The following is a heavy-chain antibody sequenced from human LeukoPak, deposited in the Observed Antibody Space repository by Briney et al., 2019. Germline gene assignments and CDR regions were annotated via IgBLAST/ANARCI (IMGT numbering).Heavy chain of an antibody. CDR1: GFTFSSYA. CDR3: AREQGCSGGSCCLQWYYYYGMDV. CDR2: ISYDGSNK. V-gene: IGHV3-30*04. D-gene: IGHD2-15*01. J-gene: IGHJ6*02. Sequence: GGSLRLSCAASGFTFSSYAMHWVRQAPGKGLEWVAVISYDGSNKYYADSVKGRFTISRDNSKNTLYLQMNSLRAEDTAVYYCAREQGCSGGSCCLQWYYYYGMDVWGQGTTVTVSS.